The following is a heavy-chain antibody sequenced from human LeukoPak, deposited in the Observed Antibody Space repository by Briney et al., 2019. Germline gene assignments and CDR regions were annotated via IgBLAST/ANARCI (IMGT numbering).Heavy chain of an antibody. CDR1: GYTFTSYG. CDR2: ISAYNGNT. J-gene: IGHJ3*02. CDR3: ARPVDAFDI. Sequence: ASVKVSCKASGYTFTSYGISWVRQAPGQGLEWMGWISAYNGNTNYAQKLQGRVTMTTDTSTSTAYMELSSQRSEDIDVYYCARPVDAFDIWGQGTMVTVSS. V-gene: IGHV1-18*03.